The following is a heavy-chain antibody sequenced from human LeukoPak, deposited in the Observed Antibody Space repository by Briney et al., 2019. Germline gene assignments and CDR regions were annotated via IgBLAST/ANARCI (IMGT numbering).Heavy chain of an antibody. D-gene: IGHD6-19*01. CDR1: GYTFTGYW. J-gene: IGHJ2*01. V-gene: IGHV1-2*02. CDR2: ISPKSGDT. Sequence: ASVKVSCKASGYTFTGYWLHWVRQAPGQGLEWMGWISPKSGDTNYAQKFQGRVTITRATSIRTVYMEVSRLRSDDTAVYYCARDQGVPGATNWFFDIWGRGTLVTVSS. CDR3: ARDQGVPGATNWFFDI.